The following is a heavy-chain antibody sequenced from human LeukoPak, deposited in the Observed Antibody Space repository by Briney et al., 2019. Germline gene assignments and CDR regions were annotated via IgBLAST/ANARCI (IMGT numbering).Heavy chain of an antibody. J-gene: IGHJ5*02. V-gene: IGHV3-7*01. CDR1: GFFFSTYW. Sequence: GGSLRLSCEASGFFFSTYWMAWVRQAPGKGLEWVASIKHDAIEEHYAASVKGRFTVSRDNGRNSLYLEMKSLRVEDTAVYYCSREFEPWGQGTLVIVSS. CDR2: IKHDAIEE. CDR3: SREFEP.